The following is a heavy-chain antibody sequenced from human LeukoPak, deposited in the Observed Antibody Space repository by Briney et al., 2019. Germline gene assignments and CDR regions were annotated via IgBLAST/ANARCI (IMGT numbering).Heavy chain of an antibody. Sequence: SETLSLTCAVYGGSFSGYYWSWIRQPPGKGLEWIGEINHSGSTNYNPSLKSRVAISVDTSQKQFSLRLSSVTAADTAVYYCARGRYVTTRGGAAAGFLDYWGQGTLVTVST. D-gene: IGHD6-13*01. CDR3: ARGRYVTTRGGAAAGFLDY. CDR1: GGSFSGYY. V-gene: IGHV4-34*01. CDR2: INHSGST. J-gene: IGHJ4*02.